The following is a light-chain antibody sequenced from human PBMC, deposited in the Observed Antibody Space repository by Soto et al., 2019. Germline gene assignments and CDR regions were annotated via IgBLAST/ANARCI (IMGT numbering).Light chain of an antibody. Sequence: IVMTQSPVSLPVTPGEPASISCKSSQSLLHSDGYKYLDWYVQKAGQSPQLLIYLGSHRASGVPDRISGSGSGTDFTLKISEVEADDVGVYYCMQTLQTPFTFGPGTKVDIK. CDR2: LGS. J-gene: IGKJ3*01. CDR3: MQTLQTPFT. CDR1: QSLLHSDGYKY. V-gene: IGKV2-28*01.